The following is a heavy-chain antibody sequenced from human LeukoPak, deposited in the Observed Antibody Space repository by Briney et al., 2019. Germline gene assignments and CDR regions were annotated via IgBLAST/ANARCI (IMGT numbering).Heavy chain of an antibody. CDR3: ARLLYYYDTSGFGY. J-gene: IGHJ4*02. V-gene: IGHV4-4*02. D-gene: IGHD3-22*01. CDR1: GGSISSSNW. CDR2: IYHSGST. Sequence: PSGTLSLTCAVSGGSISSSNWWSWVRQSPGKGLEWIGEIYHSGSTNYNPSLKSRVSMSVDKSKNQFSLRLSSVTAADTAVYYCARLLYYYDTSGFGYWGQGTLVTVSA.